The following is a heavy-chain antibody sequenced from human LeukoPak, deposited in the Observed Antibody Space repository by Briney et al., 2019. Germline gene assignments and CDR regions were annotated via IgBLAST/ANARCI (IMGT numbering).Heavy chain of an antibody. D-gene: IGHD4-23*01. CDR3: ARAGSTVVTPDYFDY. J-gene: IGHJ4*02. V-gene: IGHV1-46*01. Sequence: ASVKVSCKASGDTFTSYYMRWVRQAPGQGLEWMGIINPSGGSTSYAQKFQGRVTMTRDMSTSTVYMELSSLRSEDTAVYYCARAGSTVVTPDYFDYWGQGTLVTVSS. CDR1: GDTFTSYY. CDR2: INPSGGST.